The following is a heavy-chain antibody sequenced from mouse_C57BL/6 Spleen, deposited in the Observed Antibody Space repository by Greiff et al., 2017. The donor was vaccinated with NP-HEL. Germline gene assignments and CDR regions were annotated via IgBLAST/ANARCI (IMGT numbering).Heavy chain of an antibody. CDR2: IYPGDGDT. J-gene: IGHJ2*01. Sequence: QVQLQQSGPELVKPGASVKISCKASGYAFSSSWMNWVKQRPGKGLEWIGRIYPGDGDTNYNGKFKGKATLTADKSSSTAYMQLSSLTSEDSAVYFCASDSSGYVDYWGQGTTLTVSS. V-gene: IGHV1-82*01. CDR3: ASDSSGYVDY. CDR1: GYAFSSSW. D-gene: IGHD3-2*02.